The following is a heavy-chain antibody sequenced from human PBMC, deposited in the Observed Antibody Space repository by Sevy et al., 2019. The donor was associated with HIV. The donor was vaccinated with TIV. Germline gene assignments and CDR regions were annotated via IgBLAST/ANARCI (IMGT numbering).Heavy chain of an antibody. CDR2: ISYDGSSK. Sequence: GRSLRLSCAASGFNFSSYGMHWVRQAPGKGLEWVAVISYDGSSKYYAESVKGRFTISRDNSKNTLHLQISSLRAEDTAVYYCAKESGSYYDFWSGHDAFDIWGQGTMVTVSS. CDR3: AKESGSYYDFWSGHDAFDI. V-gene: IGHV3-30*18. CDR1: GFNFSSYG. D-gene: IGHD3-3*01. J-gene: IGHJ3*02.